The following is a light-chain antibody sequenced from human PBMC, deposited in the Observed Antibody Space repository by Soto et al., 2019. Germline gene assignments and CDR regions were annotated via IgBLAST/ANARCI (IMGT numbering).Light chain of an antibody. CDR3: NSYAGDIIRFV. CDR1: SSDVGAYKY. Sequence: QSGLTQPAAVSGSPGQSVTISCTGTSSDVGAYKYVSWYQQHPGKVPKLMIYEVSNRPSGVSNRFSGSKSGNTASLTISGLQADDEADYYCNSYAGDIIRFVFGTGTKVTV. CDR2: EVS. V-gene: IGLV2-14*01. J-gene: IGLJ1*01.